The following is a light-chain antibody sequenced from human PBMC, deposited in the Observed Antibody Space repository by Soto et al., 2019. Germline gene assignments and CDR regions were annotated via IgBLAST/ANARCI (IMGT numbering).Light chain of an antibody. CDR1: HSVSST. V-gene: IGKV3-15*01. J-gene: IGKJ4*01. Sequence: EIVMTQSPATLSVSPGERATLFCRASHSVSSTLAWYQQKPGQAPRLLIYAASTRATGFPARFSGSGSGTEFTLTISSLQSEDFAVYYCQQYKDWPLTFGGGTKVDI. CDR3: QQYKDWPLT. CDR2: AAS.